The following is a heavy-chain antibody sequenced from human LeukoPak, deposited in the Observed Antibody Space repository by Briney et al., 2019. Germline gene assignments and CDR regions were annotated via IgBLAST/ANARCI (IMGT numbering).Heavy chain of an antibody. CDR2: INTAGDT. V-gene: IGHV3-13*04. CDR3: AKEARTVAGTWWFDT. J-gene: IGHJ5*02. CDR1: GFIFSSYD. Sequence: GGSLRLSCAASGFIFSSYDMHWVRQFTGRGLEWVSGINTAGDTDFSDSVKGRFTISREDAKNSLYLQMNSLRAGDTAVYYCAKEARTVAGTWWFDTRGQGTLVTVSS. D-gene: IGHD6-19*01.